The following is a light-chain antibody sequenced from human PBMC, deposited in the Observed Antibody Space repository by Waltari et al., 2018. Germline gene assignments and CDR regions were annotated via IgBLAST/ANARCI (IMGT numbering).Light chain of an antibody. CDR3: QSFDNSLSVPYV. CDR1: SSNIGAGND. Sequence: QSVLTQPPSVSGAPGQRVTISCTGSSSNIGAGNDVHWYQQLPGSAPKLLISANTNRPAGVPDRFSGSKSGTSASLSITGLQAEDEGDYYCQSFDNSLSVPYVFGTGTKVTVL. V-gene: IGLV1-40*01. J-gene: IGLJ1*01. CDR2: ANT.